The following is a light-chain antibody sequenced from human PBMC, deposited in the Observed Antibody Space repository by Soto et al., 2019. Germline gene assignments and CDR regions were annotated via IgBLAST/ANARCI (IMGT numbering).Light chain of an antibody. J-gene: IGLJ3*02. CDR1: SGHSTYI. Sequence: QSVLTQSSSASASLGSSVKLTCTLSSGHSTYIIAWHQQQPGKAPRYLMKLEGSGTYNKGSRIPDRFSGSSSGADRYLTISNLQFEDEADYYCETWGSNTWVFGGGTKLTVL. V-gene: IGLV4-60*02. CDR3: ETWGSNTWV. CDR2: LEGSGTY.